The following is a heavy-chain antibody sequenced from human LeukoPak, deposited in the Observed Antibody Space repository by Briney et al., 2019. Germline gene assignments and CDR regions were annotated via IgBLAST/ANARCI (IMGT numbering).Heavy chain of an antibody. CDR3: AKGSASSWFLIDY. CDR2: VTAGGEST. D-gene: IGHD6-13*01. Sequence: PGGSLRLSCAASGFTFNKYALNWVSQAPGKGLEWVSGVTAGGESTYYADSVKGRFTISRDNSKNTLYLQLNSLRADDTAVYYCAKGSASSWFLIDYWGQGTLVTVSS. V-gene: IGHV3-23*01. J-gene: IGHJ4*02. CDR1: GFTFNKYA.